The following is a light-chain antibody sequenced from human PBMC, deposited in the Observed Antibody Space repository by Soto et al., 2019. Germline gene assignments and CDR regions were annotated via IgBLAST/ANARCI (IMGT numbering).Light chain of an antibody. CDR3: SSYPGSNYFAV. V-gene: IGLV2-8*01. J-gene: IGLJ2*01. CDR2: EVT. Sequence: QSALTQPPSASGSPGQSVTISCTGTSSDVGGYNYVSWYQHHPGKAPKLMIYEVTKRPSGVPDRFSGSKSGNTASLIVSGLQAEDEADYYCSSYPGSNYFAVFGGGTKLTVL. CDR1: SSDVGGYNY.